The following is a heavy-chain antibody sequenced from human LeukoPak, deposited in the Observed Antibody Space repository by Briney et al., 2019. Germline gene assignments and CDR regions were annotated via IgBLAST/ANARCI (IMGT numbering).Heavy chain of an antibody. J-gene: IGHJ3*02. CDR2: VYYDGST. CDR3: ARGATIFGVIIKHAFDI. CDR1: GASFSTNY. V-gene: IGHV4-59*01. D-gene: IGHD3-3*01. Sequence: SETLSLTCSVSGASFSTNYWSWIRQPPGKGLEWIGYVYYDGSTNYNPSLKSRVTISVDTSKNQFSLRLSSVTAADTALYYCARGATIFGVIIKHAFDIWGQGTMVTVSS.